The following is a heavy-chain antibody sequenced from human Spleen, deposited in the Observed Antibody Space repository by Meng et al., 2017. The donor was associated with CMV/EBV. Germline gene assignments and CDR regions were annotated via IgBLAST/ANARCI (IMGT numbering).Heavy chain of an antibody. J-gene: IGHJ5*02. V-gene: IGHV3-74*01. CDR1: GFTFSSYW. D-gene: IGHD6-19*01. CDR3: AKPGDDSGTNWFDP. CDR2: INSDGSST. Sequence: GESLKISCAASGFTFSSYWMHWVRQAPGKGLVWVSRINSDGSSTRYADSVKGRFTISRDNSKNTLYLQMNSLRAEDTALYYCAKPGDDSGTNWFDPGGQGTLVTVSS.